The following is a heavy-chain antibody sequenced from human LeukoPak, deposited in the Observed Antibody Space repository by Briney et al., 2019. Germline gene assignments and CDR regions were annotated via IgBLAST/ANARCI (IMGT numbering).Heavy chain of an antibody. CDR1: GFTFSSYA. J-gene: IGHJ4*02. CDR2: ISGSGGST. V-gene: IGHV3-23*01. CDR3: AKSQADYGDYSPNFDY. Sequence: GGSLRLSCAASGFTFSSYAMSWVRQAPGKGLEWVSAISGSGGSTYYADSVKGRFTISRDNSKNSLYLQMNSLRTEDTALYYCAKSQADYGDYSPNFDYWGQGTLVTVSS. D-gene: IGHD4-17*01.